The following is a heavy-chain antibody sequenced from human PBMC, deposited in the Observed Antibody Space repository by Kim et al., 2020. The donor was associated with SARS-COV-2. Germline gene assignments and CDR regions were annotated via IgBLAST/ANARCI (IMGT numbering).Heavy chain of an antibody. D-gene: IGHD3-22*01. Sequence: QKFQDRVTMTRDASTSTVYVELGSLRSEDTAVYYCTRDYYYDSSGDFDYWGQGTLVTVSS. V-gene: IGHV1-46*01. J-gene: IGHJ4*02. CDR3: TRDYYYDSSGDFDY.